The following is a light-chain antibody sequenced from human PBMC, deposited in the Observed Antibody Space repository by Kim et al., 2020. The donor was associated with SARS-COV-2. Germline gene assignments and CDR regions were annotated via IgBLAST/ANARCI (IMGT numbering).Light chain of an antibody. CDR2: VNSDGSH. J-gene: IGLJ3*02. CDR3: QTWGPGIRV. CDR1: SGHSSYA. V-gene: IGLV4-69*01. Sequence: QPVLTQSPSASASLGASVKLTCALSSGHSSYAIAWHQQQPEKGPRYLIKVNSDGSHTKGDGIPDRFSGSTSGAESYLTISSLQSEDEADYYCQTWGPGIRVFGGGTQLTVL.